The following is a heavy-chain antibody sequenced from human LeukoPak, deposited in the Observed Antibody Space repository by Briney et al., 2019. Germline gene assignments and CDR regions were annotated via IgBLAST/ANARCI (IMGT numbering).Heavy chain of an antibody. CDR3: AREGSTTSTLDY. V-gene: IGHV4-30-4*01. D-gene: IGHD2-2*01. CDR1: GDTISSGEYY. Sequence: PSETLSLTCIVSGDTISSGEYYWSWIRQPPGKGLEWIGYIYYSGSTYYNPSLKSRVTISLDTSNNQFSLRLSSVTAADTAVYYCAREGSTTSTLDYWGQGTLVTVSS. J-gene: IGHJ4*02. CDR2: IYYSGST.